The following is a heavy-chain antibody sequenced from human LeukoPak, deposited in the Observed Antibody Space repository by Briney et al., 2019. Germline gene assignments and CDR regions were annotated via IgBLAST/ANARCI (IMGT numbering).Heavy chain of an antibody. CDR2: IIPIFGTA. CDR3: ARSRGYSYGYFDY. J-gene: IGHJ4*02. V-gene: IGHV1-69*13. D-gene: IGHD5-18*01. Sequence: SVKVSCKASGGTFSSYAISWVRQAPGQGLEWMGGIIPIFGTANYAQKFQGRVTITADESTSTAYMELSSLRAEDTAVYYCARSRGYSYGYFDYWGQGTLVTVSS. CDR1: GGTFSSYA.